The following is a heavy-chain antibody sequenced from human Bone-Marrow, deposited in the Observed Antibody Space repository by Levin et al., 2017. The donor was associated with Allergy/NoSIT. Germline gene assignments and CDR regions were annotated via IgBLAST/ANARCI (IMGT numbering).Heavy chain of an antibody. CDR3: ARDPSPYSNYVANWFDH. CDR2: VWYDESNK. CDR1: GFPFRNFG. V-gene: IGHV3-33*01. Sequence: LSLTCEASGFPFRNFGLHWVRQAPGKGLEWVAVVWYDESNKYYADSVNGRFTISRDNSKNTLYLQMNGLRVEDTAIYYCARDPSPYSNYVANWFDHWGQGTLVTVSS. J-gene: IGHJ5*02. D-gene: IGHD4-11*01.